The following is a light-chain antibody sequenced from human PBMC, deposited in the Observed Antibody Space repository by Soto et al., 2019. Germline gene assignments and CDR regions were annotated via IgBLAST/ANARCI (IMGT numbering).Light chain of an antibody. Sequence: EIVLTQSPGTLSLSPGERATLSCRASQSVSSSYLAWYQQQPGQAPRLLIYGSSSRATGIPDRFSGSGSGTDFTITISRLDPDDFEEYYCQQYGRTRTFGQGTKVEIK. CDR2: GSS. CDR3: QQYGRTRT. J-gene: IGKJ1*01. CDR1: QSVSSSY. V-gene: IGKV3-20*01.